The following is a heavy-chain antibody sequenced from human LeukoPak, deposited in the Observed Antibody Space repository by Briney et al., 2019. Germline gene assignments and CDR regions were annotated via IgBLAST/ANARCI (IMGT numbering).Heavy chain of an antibody. J-gene: IGHJ5*02. CDR1: GYSFTTYS. CDR3: ARKWSSRDWFDP. V-gene: IGHV1-46*01. CDR2: INPKGDVT. Sequence: VKLSCRTSGYSFTTYSIHWVRQAPGQGLEWMGIINPKGDVTTYAQRFQGRVTMTSDTSTATVYMELSGLGSEDTAVYYCARKWSSRDWFDPWGQGTLLTVSS. D-gene: IGHD2-8*01.